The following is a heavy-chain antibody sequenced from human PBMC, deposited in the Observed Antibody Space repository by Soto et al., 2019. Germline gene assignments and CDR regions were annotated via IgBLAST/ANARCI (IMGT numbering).Heavy chain of an antibody. Sequence: QVQLVQSGAEVKKPGSSVKVSCTASGGTFSSYTISWVRQAPGQGLEWMGRIIPILGIANYAQKFQGRVTITADNSTSTAYMELSSLRSEDTAVYYCATACSSTSCYPYYYYYYYLDVWGKGTTVTVSS. V-gene: IGHV1-69*02. CDR3: ATACSSTSCYPYYYYYYYLDV. D-gene: IGHD2-2*01. CDR1: GGTFSSYT. CDR2: IIPILGIA. J-gene: IGHJ6*03.